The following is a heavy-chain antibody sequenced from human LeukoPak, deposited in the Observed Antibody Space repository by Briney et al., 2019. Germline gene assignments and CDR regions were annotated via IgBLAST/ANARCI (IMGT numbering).Heavy chain of an antibody. J-gene: IGHJ4*02. Sequence: SVKVSCKASGGTFSSYAISWVRQAPGQGLEWMGGIIPIFGTANYAQKFQGRVTITADKSTSTAYMELSSLRSEDTAVYYCARDLEWELLRGSYFDYWGQGTLVTVSS. CDR1: GGTFSSYA. CDR2: IIPIFGTA. V-gene: IGHV1-69*06. D-gene: IGHD1-26*01. CDR3: ARDLEWELLRGSYFDY.